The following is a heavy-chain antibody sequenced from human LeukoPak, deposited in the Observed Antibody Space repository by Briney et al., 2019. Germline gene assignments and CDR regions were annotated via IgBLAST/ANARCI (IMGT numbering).Heavy chain of an antibody. CDR3: VRWGVAADMQD. J-gene: IGHJ4*02. CDR2: INPAGSDT. CDR1: GFTFSSNW. D-gene: IGHD2-2*01. V-gene: IGHV3-7*01. Sequence: GGSLRLSCEASGFTFSSNWMAWVRQAPGKGLEWVANINPAGSDTYYVDSVKGRFTISRDSAKKSTFLQMNSLRVEETALYYCVRWGVAADMQDWGQGTLVTVSS.